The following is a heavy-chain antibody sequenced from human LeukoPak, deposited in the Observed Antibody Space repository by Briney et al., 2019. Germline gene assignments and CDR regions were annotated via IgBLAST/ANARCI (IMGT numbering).Heavy chain of an antibody. CDR2: ISAYNGNT. V-gene: IGHV1-18*01. D-gene: IGHD2-2*01. CDR3: ASMGVVPAVQDAFDI. J-gene: IGHJ3*02. Sequence: ASVKVSCKASGYTFTSYGISWVRQAPGQGLEWMGWISAYNGNTNYAQKLQGRVTMTTDTSTSTAYMELRSLRSEDTAVYYCASMGVVPAVQDAFDIWGQGTMVTVSS. CDR1: GYTFTSYG.